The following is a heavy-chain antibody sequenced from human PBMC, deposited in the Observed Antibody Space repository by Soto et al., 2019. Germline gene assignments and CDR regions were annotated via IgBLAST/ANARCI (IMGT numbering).Heavy chain of an antibody. CDR2: MYHSGST. CDR1: GGSISSGGYS. V-gene: IGHV4-30-2*01. Sequence: PSETLSLTCAVSGGSISSGGYSWSWIRQPPGKGLEWIGYMYHSGSTYYNPSLKSRVTISIDRSKNQFSLTLSSVTAADTAVYHCARVPDYWGQGILVTVSS. D-gene: IGHD2-2*01. CDR3: ARVPDY. J-gene: IGHJ4*02.